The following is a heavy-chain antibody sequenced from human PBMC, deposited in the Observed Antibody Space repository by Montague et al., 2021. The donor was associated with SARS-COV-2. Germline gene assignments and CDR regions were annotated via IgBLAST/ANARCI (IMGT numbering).Heavy chain of an antibody. CDR1: GFSLSTSGMC. D-gene: IGHD1-26*01. Sequence: PALVKPTQTLTLTCTFSGFSLSTSGMCVSWIRQPPGKALEWLALIDWDDDKYYSTSLKTRLTISKDTSINQVVLTMTNMDPVDTATYYCARIWGATRGDAFDIWGQGAMVTVSS. J-gene: IGHJ3*02. CDR2: IDWDDDK. V-gene: IGHV2-70*01. CDR3: ARIWGATRGDAFDI.